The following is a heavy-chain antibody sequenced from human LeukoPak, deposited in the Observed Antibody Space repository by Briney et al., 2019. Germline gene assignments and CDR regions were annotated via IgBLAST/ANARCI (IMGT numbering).Heavy chain of an antibody. CDR2: IYYSGST. D-gene: IGHD3-10*01. CDR3: ARTPQRLKGYYGSGSHFDY. Sequence: SQTLSLTCTVSGGSISRGGYYWSWIRQHPGKCLEWSGYIYYSGSTYYNPSLKTPVTISVDTSKNQFYLKLSSVTAADTAVYYCARTPQRLKGYYGSGSHFDYWGQGTLVTVSS. V-gene: IGHV4-31*01. CDR1: GGSISRGGYY. J-gene: IGHJ4*02.